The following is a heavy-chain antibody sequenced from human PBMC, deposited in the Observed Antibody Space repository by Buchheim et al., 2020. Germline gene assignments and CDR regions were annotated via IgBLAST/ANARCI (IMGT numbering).Heavy chain of an antibody. V-gene: IGHV3-48*03. CDR3: ARRQPTTVTTGTYYGMDV. J-gene: IGHJ6*02. CDR2: ISSSGSTI. CDR1: GFTFSSYE. Sequence: EVQLVESGGGLVQPGGSLRLSCAASGFTFSSYEMNWVRQAPGKGLEWVSYISSSGSTIYYADSVTGRFTISSDNAKNSLYLQMNSLRAEDTAVYYCARRQPTTVTTGTYYGMDVWGQGTT. D-gene: IGHD4-17*01.